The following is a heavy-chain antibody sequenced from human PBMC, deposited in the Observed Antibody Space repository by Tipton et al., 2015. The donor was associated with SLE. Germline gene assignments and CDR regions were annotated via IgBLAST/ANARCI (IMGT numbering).Heavy chain of an antibody. J-gene: IGHJ4*02. CDR1: GYTFTSYS. Sequence: QSGSEVKKPGASVKVSCKASGYTFTSYSMHWVRQAPGQGLEWMGIINPSGGSTSYAQKFQGRVTMTRDTSTSTVYMEVSSLRSDDTAVYYCAKNRIGSGYYFDSWGQGTLVTVSS. D-gene: IGHD6-19*01. V-gene: IGHV1-46*01. CDR3: AKNRIGSGYYFDS. CDR2: INPSGGST.